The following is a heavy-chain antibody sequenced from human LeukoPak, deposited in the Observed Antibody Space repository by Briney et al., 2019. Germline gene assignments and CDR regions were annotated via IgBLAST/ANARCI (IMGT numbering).Heavy chain of an antibody. Sequence: GGSLRLSCATSSFTFSNYLVNRFRQATGWGLGWVANINQDGSEKTYVDSVKGRFTISRDNAENSLYLRMNSLGAEDTAVYYCATDRDSSWQNRFDYWGQGTLVTVSS. D-gene: IGHD6-13*01. CDR2: INQDGSEK. CDR1: SFTFSNYL. J-gene: IGHJ4*02. CDR3: ATDRDSSWQNRFDY. V-gene: IGHV3-7*01.